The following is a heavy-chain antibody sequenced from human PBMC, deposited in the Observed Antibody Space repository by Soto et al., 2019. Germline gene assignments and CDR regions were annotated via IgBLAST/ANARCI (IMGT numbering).Heavy chain of an antibody. D-gene: IGHD6-25*01. CDR1: GFTFSSYS. V-gene: IGHV3-21*01. J-gene: IGHJ4*02. Sequence: GSLRLSCAASGFTFSSYSMNWVRQAPGKGLEWVSSISSSSSHIYYADSVKGRFTISRDNAKNSLYLQMNSLRAEDTAVYYCARDPTPYSSALDYWGQGTLVTVSS. CDR2: ISSSSSHI. CDR3: ARDPTPYSSALDY.